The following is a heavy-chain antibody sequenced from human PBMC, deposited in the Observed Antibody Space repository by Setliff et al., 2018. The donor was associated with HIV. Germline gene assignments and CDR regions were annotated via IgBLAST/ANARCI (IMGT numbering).Heavy chain of an antibody. CDR2: IRGSGSGDTT. Sequence: PGESLKISCAASGFIFSSYAMTWVRQAPGKGLEWVSTIRGSGSGDTTHYADFVKGRFTISRDNSKNTVYLQMNSLRAEDMAIYYCATLRVDYFDYWGQGTLVTVSS. V-gene: IGHV3-23*01. CDR1: GFIFSSYA. D-gene: IGHD3-3*01. CDR3: ATLRVDYFDY. J-gene: IGHJ4*02.